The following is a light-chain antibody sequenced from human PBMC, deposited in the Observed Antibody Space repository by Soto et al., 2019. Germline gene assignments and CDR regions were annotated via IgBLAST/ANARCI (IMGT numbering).Light chain of an antibody. J-gene: IGKJ1*01. Sequence: ESVLTQSPGTLTLSPGESATLSCRASQSVSSSYLAWYQQKPGQAPRLLIYGASSRATGIPDRFSGSGSGTDLNLTISRLEPEDFAVYYCQKYGSSRWTCGQGTKVEIK. V-gene: IGKV3-20*01. CDR1: QSVSSSY. CDR2: GAS. CDR3: QKYGSSRWT.